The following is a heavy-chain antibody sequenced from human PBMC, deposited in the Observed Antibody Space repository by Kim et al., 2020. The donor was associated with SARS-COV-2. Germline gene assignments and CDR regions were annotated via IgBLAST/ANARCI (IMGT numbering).Heavy chain of an antibody. CDR1: GFTFSSYS. CDR3: ARDREQLWSIDY. CDR2: ISSSSSYI. V-gene: IGHV3-21*01. D-gene: IGHD5-18*01. J-gene: IGHJ4*02. Sequence: GGSLRLSCAASGFTFSSYSMNWVRQAPGKGLEWVSSISSSSSYIYYADSVKGRFTISRDNAKNSLYLQMNSLRAEDTAVYYCARDREQLWSIDYLGQGTPVTVSS.